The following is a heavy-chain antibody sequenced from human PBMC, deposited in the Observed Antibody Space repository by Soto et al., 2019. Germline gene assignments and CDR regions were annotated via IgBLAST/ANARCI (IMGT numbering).Heavy chain of an antibody. CDR3: ATLVRQPV. Sequence: QVQLQESGPGLVKPSGTLSLVCAVSGGSITSDTWCTWVRQPPGKGLEWIGEVHIGMGTNYNASHGSRVTISLDKSNKQFSLKLTSATAADPAVYYCATLVRQPVWGQGTLVTVSS. CDR1: GGSITSDTW. V-gene: IGHV4-4*02. CDR2: VHIGMGT. D-gene: IGHD6-13*01. J-gene: IGHJ4*02.